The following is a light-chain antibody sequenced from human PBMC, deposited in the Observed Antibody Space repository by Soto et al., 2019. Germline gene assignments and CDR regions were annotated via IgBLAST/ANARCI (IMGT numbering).Light chain of an antibody. CDR1: QSVSSN. J-gene: IGKJ5*01. Sequence: EIVMTQSPTTLSVSPGERATLSCRASQSVSSNLAWYQQKPGQAHRLLIYGASTRATGCPARFSGIGSGTEFTLTISSLQSEDFAVYYCQQYNDWPPSITFGQGTRLEIK. V-gene: IGKV3-15*01. CDR2: GAS. CDR3: QQYNDWPPSIT.